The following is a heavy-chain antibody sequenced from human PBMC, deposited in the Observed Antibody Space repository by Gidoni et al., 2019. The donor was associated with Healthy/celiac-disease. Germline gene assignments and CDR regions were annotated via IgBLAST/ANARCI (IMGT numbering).Heavy chain of an antibody. Sequence: EVQLVESGGGLVKPGGSLRLSCAASGFTFSSYSMNWVRQAPGKGLEWVSSISSSSSYIYYADSVKGRFTISRDNAKNSLYLQMNSLRAEDTAVYYCAREQVLSGYSAKNFDYWGQGTLVTVSS. CDR1: GFTFSSYS. J-gene: IGHJ4*02. CDR2: ISSSSSYI. CDR3: AREQVLSGYSAKNFDY. V-gene: IGHV3-21*01. D-gene: IGHD3-22*01.